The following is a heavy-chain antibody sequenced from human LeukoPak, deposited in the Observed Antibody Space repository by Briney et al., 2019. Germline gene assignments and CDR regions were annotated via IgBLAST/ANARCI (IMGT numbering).Heavy chain of an antibody. D-gene: IGHD3-10*01. J-gene: IGHJ5*02. CDR1: GGTFSSYA. CDR2: IIPIFGTA. CDR3: ARVTTSITMVRGVTGWFDP. Sequence: GASVKVSCKASGGTFSSYAISWVRQAPGQGLEWMGGIIPIFGTANYAQKFQGRVTITADESTSTAYMELSSLRSEDTAVYYCARVTTSITMVRGVTGWFDPWGQGTLVTVSS. V-gene: IGHV1-69*13.